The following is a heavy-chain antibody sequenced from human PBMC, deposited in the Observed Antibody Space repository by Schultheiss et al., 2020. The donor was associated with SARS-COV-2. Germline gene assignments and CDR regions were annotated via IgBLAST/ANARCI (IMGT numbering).Heavy chain of an antibody. J-gene: IGHJ6*02. CDR2: ISGSGGST. CDR1: GFTFSSYA. CDR3: AREGDSQAKNYYYGMDV. V-gene: IGHV3-23*01. D-gene: IGHD3-10*01. Sequence: AGPLRLSCAASGFTFSSYAMSWVRQAPGKGLEWVSAISGSGGSTYYADSVKGRFTISRDNSKNTLYLQMNSLRAEDTAVYYCAREGDSQAKNYYYGMDVWGQGTTVTVSS.